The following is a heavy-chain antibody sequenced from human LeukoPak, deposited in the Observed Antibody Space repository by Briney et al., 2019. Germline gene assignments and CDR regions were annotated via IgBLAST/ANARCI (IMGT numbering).Heavy chain of an antibody. D-gene: IGHD1-26*01. V-gene: IGHV1-69*13. J-gene: IGHJ4*02. CDR1: GGTFSSYA. CDR2: IIPIFGTA. Sequence: SVKVSCKASGGTFSSYAISWVRQAPGQGLEWMGGIIPIFGTANYAQKLQGRVTITADESTSTAYMELSSLRSEDTAVYYCARAEVGATNLEQLWGQGTLVTVSS. CDR3: ARAEVGATNLEQL.